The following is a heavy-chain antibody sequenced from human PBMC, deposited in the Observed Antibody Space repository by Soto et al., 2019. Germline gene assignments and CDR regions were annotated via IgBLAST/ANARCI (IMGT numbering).Heavy chain of an antibody. CDR3: ARGDTAMVSTRFDP. J-gene: IGHJ5*02. Sequence: QVQLQESGPGLVKPSQTLSLTCTVSGGSISSGGYYWSWIRQHPGKGLEWIGYIYYSGSTYYNPSINILVTITVDTSKNQFSLKLSSVTAADTAVYYCARGDTAMVSTRFDPWGQGTLFTVSS. CDR1: GGSISSGGYY. CDR2: IYYSGST. D-gene: IGHD5-18*01. V-gene: IGHV4-31*01.